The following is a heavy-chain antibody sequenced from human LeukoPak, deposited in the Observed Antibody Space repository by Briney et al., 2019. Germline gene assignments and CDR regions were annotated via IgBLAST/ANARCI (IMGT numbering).Heavy chain of an antibody. J-gene: IGHJ4*02. CDR2: ISGSGGST. V-gene: IGHV3-23*01. D-gene: IGHD3-10*01. CDR1: GGSFSGYY. CDR3: AKYYGSGSYSFVDY. Sequence: ETLSLTCAVYGGSFSGYYWSWVRQAPGKGLEWVSAISGSGGSTYYADSVKGRFTISRDNSKNTLYLQMNSLRAEDTAVYYCAKYYGSGSYSFVDYWGQGTLVTVSS.